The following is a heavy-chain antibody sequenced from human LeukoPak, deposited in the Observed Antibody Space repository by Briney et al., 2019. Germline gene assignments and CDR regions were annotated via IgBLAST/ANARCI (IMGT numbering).Heavy chain of an antibody. CDR2: ISGSGGST. CDR3: AKDTAMVGGYFDY. Sequence: GGSLRLSCAASGFTFSSYAMSWVRQAPGKGLEWVSAISGSGGSTYYADSVKGRFTISRDNSKNTLYLQMNSLRAEDTAVYDCAKDTAMVGGYFDYWGQGTLVTVSS. D-gene: IGHD5-18*01. J-gene: IGHJ4*02. V-gene: IGHV3-23*01. CDR1: GFTFSSYA.